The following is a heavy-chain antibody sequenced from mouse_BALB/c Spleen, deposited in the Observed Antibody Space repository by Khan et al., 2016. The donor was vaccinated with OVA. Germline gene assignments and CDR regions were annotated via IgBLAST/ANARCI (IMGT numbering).Heavy chain of an antibody. V-gene: IGHV1-69*02. J-gene: IGHJ2*01. CDR1: GYTFTNYW. CDR2: IYPSDSYT. Sequence: QVQLQQPGAELVRPGASVKLSCKASGYTFTNYWINWVKQRPGQGLEWIGNIYPSDSYTNYNQKFKDKATLTVDKSSSTAYMQLSSPTSEDSVVYYWTRGDPGNFDYWGHGTTLTVSS. D-gene: IGHD2-13*01. CDR3: TRGDPGNFDY.